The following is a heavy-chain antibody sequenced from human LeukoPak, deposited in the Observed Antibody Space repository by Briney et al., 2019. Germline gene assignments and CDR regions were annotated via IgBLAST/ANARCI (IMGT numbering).Heavy chain of an antibody. V-gene: IGHV3-66*01. CDR1: GVTVSGNY. D-gene: IGHD1-26*01. CDR2: IYTSGDT. Sequence: GGSLRLSCAASGVTVSGNYMSWVHQAPGKGLEWVSVIYTSGDTYYADSVKGRFTISRDSSKNTLYLQMNTLRTEDTAVYYCVRVRYSGSWFPVPNFDCWGQGTLVTVSS. J-gene: IGHJ4*02. CDR3: VRVRYSGSWFPVPNFDC.